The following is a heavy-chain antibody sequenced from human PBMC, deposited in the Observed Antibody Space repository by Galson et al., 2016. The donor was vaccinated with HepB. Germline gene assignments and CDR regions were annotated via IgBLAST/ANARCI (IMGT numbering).Heavy chain of an antibody. J-gene: IGHJ4*02. D-gene: IGHD3-10*01. V-gene: IGHV4-34*01. CDR3: ARGRTTYSFAPWSYFNY. CDR2: ISHRGST. Sequence: ETLSLTCAVYGGPFLGYYWSWIRQSPGEGLEWIGEISHRGSTNYNPSLESRVTISVDVSKNQFSLKLSSVTAADTGVFFCARGRTTYSFAPWSYFNYWGQGTLVTVPS. CDR1: GGPFLGYY.